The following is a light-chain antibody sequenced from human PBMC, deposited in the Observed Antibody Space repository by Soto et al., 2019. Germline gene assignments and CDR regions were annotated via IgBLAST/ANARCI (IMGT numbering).Light chain of an antibody. CDR3: QQSYNTPWT. J-gene: IGKJ1*01. CDR1: QSIAKY. V-gene: IGKV1-39*01. CDR2: GAS. Sequence: DIKMRQSPSSLSASVGDRVTITFRTSQSIAKYLNWYQQKPGKAPKVLIYGASSLQTGVPSRFSGSGSGTDFTPTISSLQPEDFATYYCQQSYNTPWTFGQGTKVDIK.